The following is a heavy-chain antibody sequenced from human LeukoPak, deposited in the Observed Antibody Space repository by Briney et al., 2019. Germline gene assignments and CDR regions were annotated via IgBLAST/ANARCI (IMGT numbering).Heavy chain of an antibody. CDR3: AKTNCGGDCYADY. J-gene: IGHJ4*02. V-gene: IGHV3-23*01. Sequence: PGGSLRLSCAASGFTFNILAMSWVRQAPGKGLEWVSAISGSGTNTYYADSVRGRFTSSRDNSKNTLYLQMDSLRAEDTAVYYCAKTNCGGDCYADYWGQGTLVTVSS. D-gene: IGHD2-21*02. CDR1: GFTFNILA. CDR2: ISGSGTNT.